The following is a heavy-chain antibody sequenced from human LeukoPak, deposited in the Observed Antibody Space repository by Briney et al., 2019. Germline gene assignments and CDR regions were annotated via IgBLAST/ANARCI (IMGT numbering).Heavy chain of an antibody. D-gene: IGHD4-17*01. CDR2: INPHSGKT. CDR1: GYPFRNYD. J-gene: IGHJ5*02. CDR3: ARLSSHYGDYKVDP. V-gene: IGHV1-8*01. Sequence: EASVKVSCKTSGYPFRNYDINWVRQATGQGLERMGWINPHSGKTGYAQKFQGRVTMTTDTSASTAYMELSSLRSEDTAVYYCARLSSHYGDYKVDPWGQGTLVTVSS.